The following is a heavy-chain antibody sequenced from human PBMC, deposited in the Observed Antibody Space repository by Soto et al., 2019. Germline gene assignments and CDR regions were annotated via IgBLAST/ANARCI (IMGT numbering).Heavy chain of an antibody. CDR3: ARDFWSGSHYYYGMDV. V-gene: IGHV4-59*01. J-gene: IGHJ6*02. CDR2: IYYSGST. CDR1: GGSISSYY. Sequence: SETLSLTCTVSGGSISSYYWSWIRQPPGKGLEWIGYIYYSGSTNYNPSLKSRVTISVDTSKNQFSLKLSSVTAADTAVYYCARDFWSGSHYYYGMDVWGQGTTGTVSS. D-gene: IGHD3-3*01.